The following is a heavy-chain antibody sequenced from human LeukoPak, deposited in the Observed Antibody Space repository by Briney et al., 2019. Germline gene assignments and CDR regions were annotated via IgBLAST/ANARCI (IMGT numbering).Heavy chain of an antibody. CDR3: ASRTGVY. V-gene: IGHV3-74*01. CDR2: INTDGSST. J-gene: IGHJ4*02. Sequence: GGSLRLSCAASGITLSNSAMSWVRQAPGKGLVWVSRINTDGSSTNYADSVKGRFTISRDNAMNTLYLQMNNLRAEDTAVYYCASRTGVYWGQGTLVSVSS. CDR1: GITLSNSA. D-gene: IGHD1-14*01.